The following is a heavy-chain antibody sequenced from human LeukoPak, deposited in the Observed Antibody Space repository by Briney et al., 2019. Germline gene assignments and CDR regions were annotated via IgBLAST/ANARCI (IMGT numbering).Heavy chain of an antibody. J-gene: IGHJ4*02. CDR3: ASREPGIAVAGTLGDY. CDR2: IIPIFGTA. V-gene: IGHV1-69*13. Sequence: GASVKVSCKASGGTFSSYAISWVRQAPGQGLEWMGGIIPIFGTANCAQKFQGRVTITADESTSTAYMELSSLRSEDTAVYYCASREPGIAVAGTLGDYWGQGTLVTVSS. D-gene: IGHD6-19*01. CDR1: GGTFSSYA.